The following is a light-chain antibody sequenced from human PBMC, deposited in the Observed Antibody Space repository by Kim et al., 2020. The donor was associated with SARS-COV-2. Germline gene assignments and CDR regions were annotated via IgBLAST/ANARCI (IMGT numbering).Light chain of an antibody. J-gene: IGLJ2*01. Sequence: VPVSSPGTSVDVGRYDRVSWYQQSPGSAPKLIIYEVSNRPSGVPDRFSGSRSGNTASLTISGLQAEDESDYYCSSHTSLTTVIFGGGTKVTVL. CDR3: SSHTSLTTVI. CDR2: EVS. V-gene: IGLV2-18*02. CDR1: SVDVGRYDR.